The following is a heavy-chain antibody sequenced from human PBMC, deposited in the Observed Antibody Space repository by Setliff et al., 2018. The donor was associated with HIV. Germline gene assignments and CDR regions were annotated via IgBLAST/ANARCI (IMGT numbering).Heavy chain of an antibody. CDR2: IYHSGNT. CDR1: GYSISSDYF. V-gene: IGHV4-38-2*02. Sequence: SETLSLTCPVSGYSISSDYFWGWIRQPPGKGLEWIGSIYHSGNTYYNPSLKSRVIISVDTSKNQFSLKLSSVTAADTAVYYCARVVVVAATPEYFQHWGQGTLVTVSS. CDR3: ARVVVVAATPEYFQH. J-gene: IGHJ1*01. D-gene: IGHD2-15*01.